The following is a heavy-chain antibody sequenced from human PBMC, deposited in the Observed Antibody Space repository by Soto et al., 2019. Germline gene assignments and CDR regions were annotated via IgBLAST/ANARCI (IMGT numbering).Heavy chain of an antibody. J-gene: IGHJ4*02. CDR2: IRSKANSYAT. Sequence: GGSLRLSCAASGFTFSGSAMHWVRQASGKGLEWVGRIRSKANSYATAYAASVKGRFAISRDDSKNTAYLQMNSLKTEDTAVYYCTRHPDYYDSSGYPFDYWGQGTLVTVSS. V-gene: IGHV3-73*01. CDR1: GFTFSGSA. CDR3: TRHPDYYDSSGYPFDY. D-gene: IGHD3-22*01.